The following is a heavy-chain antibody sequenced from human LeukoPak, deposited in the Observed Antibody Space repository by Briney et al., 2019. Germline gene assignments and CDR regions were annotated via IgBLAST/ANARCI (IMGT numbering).Heavy chain of an antibody. CDR1: GYTFTSYY. D-gene: IGHD3-10*01. J-gene: IGHJ4*02. CDR2: INPSGGST. Sequence: VASVNVSCKASGYTFTSYYMHWVRQAPGQGLEWMGIINPSGGSTSYAQKFQGRATMTRDTSTSTVYMELSSLRSEDTAVYYCARSDFYYYGSGSYYNPFDYWGQGTLVTVSS. CDR3: ARSDFYYYGSGSYYNPFDY. V-gene: IGHV1-46*01.